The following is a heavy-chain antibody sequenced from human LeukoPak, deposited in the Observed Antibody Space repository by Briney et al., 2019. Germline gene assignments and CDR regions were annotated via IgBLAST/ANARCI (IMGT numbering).Heavy chain of an antibody. J-gene: IGHJ4*02. CDR3: ASTVVAAAGMTFDY. Sequence: GRSLRLSCAASGFTVSSNYMSWVRQAPGKGLEWVSVIYSGGSTYYADSVKGRFTISRDNSKNTLYLQMNSLRAEDTAVYYCASTVVAAAGMTFDYWGQGTLVTVSS. CDR2: IYSGGST. CDR1: GFTVSSNY. V-gene: IGHV3-66*01. D-gene: IGHD6-13*01.